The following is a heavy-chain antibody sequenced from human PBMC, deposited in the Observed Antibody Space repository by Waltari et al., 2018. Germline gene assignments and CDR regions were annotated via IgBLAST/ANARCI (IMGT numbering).Heavy chain of an antibody. V-gene: IGHV3-30-3*01. CDR3: ARGAGIKYNYFDY. J-gene: IGHJ4*02. CDR2: ISYDGTNK. Sequence: QVQLVESGGGVVQPGRSLRLSCSVSGFNFSNYAMHWVRQAPGKGLEWVAVISYDGTNKYDADSVKGRFTISRDYSKNTLYLQMNSLRAEDTAVYYCARGAGIKYNYFDYWGQGTLVTVSS. D-gene: IGHD3-10*01. CDR1: GFNFSNYA.